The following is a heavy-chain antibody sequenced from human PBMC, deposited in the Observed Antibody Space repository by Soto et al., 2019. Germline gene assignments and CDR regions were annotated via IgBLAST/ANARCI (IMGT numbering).Heavy chain of an antibody. CDR1: AYTFTCYY. CDR2: INPNSGGT. CDR3: ARVSMVRGTEPDY. V-gene: IGHV1-2*04. J-gene: IGHJ4*02. D-gene: IGHD3-10*01. Sequence: SVKCSCNASAYTFTCYYMHWVRQAPGQGLEWMGWINPNSGGTNYAQKFQGWVTMTRDTSISTAYMELSRLRSDDTAVYYWARVSMVRGTEPDYWGQGTLVTVSA.